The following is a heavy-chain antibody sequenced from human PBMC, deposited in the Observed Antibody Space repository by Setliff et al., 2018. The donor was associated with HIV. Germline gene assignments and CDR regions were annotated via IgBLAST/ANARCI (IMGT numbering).Heavy chain of an antibody. CDR2: INVDSGNT. CDR1: GFTFTNYA. CDR3: ARGGYYYNSDGTPPDPFDF. V-gene: IGHV1-3*03. Sequence: GASVKVSCKASGFTFTNYAIHWVRQAPGQRLEWMGWINVDSGNTKYLQDLQGRVTITKDRSASTAYMEVSNLRSEDMAVYYCARGGYYYNSDGTPPDPFDFWGQGTLVTVSS. J-gene: IGHJ4*02. D-gene: IGHD3-10*01.